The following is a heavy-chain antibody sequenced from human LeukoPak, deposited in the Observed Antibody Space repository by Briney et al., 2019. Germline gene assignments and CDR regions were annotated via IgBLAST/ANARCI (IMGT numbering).Heavy chain of an antibody. Sequence: PGGSLRLSCAVSGFAFSDYGMHWVRQAPGKGLEWVAVISYDGSNAYYADSVKGRFTISRDNAKNSLFLQMNSLRVEDTALYYCAKDLGGSATTVWGQGTLVTVSS. CDR2: ISYDGSNA. V-gene: IGHV3-30*18. D-gene: IGHD2-2*01. J-gene: IGHJ4*02. CDR3: AKDLGGSATTV. CDR1: GFAFSDYG.